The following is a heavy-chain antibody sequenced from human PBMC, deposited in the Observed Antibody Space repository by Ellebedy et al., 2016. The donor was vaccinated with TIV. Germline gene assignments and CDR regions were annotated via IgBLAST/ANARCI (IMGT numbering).Heavy chain of an antibody. Sequence: GESLKISCAASGFTFSNYAMSWVRQAPEKGLEWVSGISGSGGSTHYADSVKGRFSISRDNSKNTLYLKMNSLRAEDTAVYYCAKDRVVVEPAAIFDCWGQGTLVTVSS. V-gene: IGHV3-23*01. J-gene: IGHJ4*02. CDR2: ISGSGGST. CDR3: AKDRVVVEPAAIFDC. CDR1: GFTFSNYA. D-gene: IGHD2-2*01.